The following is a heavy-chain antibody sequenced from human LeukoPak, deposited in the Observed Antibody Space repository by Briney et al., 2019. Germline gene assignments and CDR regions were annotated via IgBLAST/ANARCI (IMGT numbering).Heavy chain of an antibody. CDR2: ILSDGSKE. V-gene: IGHV3-33*06. Sequence: GGSLRLSCAASGFTFGSYGMHWVRQAPGKGLEWVAVILSDGSKEFYTDSVKGRFTISRDNSKNTLYLQMNSLRAEDTAVYYCAKASVQPYYYDSSGYYGLFDYWGQGTLVTVSS. CDR3: AKASVQPYYYDSSGYYGLFDY. CDR1: GFTFGSYG. D-gene: IGHD3-22*01. J-gene: IGHJ4*02.